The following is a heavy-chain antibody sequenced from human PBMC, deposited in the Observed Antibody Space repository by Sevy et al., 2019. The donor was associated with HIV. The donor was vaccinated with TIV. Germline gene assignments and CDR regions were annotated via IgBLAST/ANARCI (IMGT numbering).Heavy chain of an antibody. Sequence: GESLKISCAASGFTFSSYSMNWVRQAPGKGLEWVSYISSSSSTIYYADSVKDRFTISRDNAKNSLYLQMNSLRAEDTAVYYCARDIGYYDFWSGYSDYYGMDVWGQGTTVTVSS. D-gene: IGHD3-3*01. CDR3: ARDIGYYDFWSGYSDYYGMDV. V-gene: IGHV3-48*01. CDR2: ISSSSSTI. J-gene: IGHJ6*02. CDR1: GFTFSSYS.